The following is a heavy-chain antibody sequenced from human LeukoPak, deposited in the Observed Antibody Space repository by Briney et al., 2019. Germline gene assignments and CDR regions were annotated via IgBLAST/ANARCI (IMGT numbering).Heavy chain of an antibody. V-gene: IGHV3-23*01. Sequence: GGPLTLPCLASGCTFSVYAMTWVRRAPGKGLEWVSSIIVSGGGTYYADTVRGRFTLSRHNSKKALFLHMNSLRDQDTAVYYCVKDWSDESSCAADCLQSWGQGTLVTVSS. D-gene: IGHD2-21*02. CDR2: IIVSGGGT. CDR1: GCTFSVYA. CDR3: VKDWSDESSCAADCLQS. J-gene: IGHJ4*02.